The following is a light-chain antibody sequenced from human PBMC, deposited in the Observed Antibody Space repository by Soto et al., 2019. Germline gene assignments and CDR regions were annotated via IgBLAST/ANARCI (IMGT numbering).Light chain of an antibody. CDR1: SRDVGSYNY. Sequence: QSALTQPASVSGSPGQSITISCTGTSRDVGSYNYVSWYQQYPGKAPKLMMYDVSNRPSGVSYRFSGSKSGNTASLTISGLQAEDEADYYCSSYTTSSPHVVFGGGTKLTVL. J-gene: IGLJ2*01. CDR2: DVS. CDR3: SSYTTSSPHVV. V-gene: IGLV2-14*01.